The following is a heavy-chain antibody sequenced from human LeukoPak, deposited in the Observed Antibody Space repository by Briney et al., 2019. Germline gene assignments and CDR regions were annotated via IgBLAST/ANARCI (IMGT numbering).Heavy chain of an antibody. CDR1: GASISSFY. J-gene: IGHJ5*02. D-gene: IGHD1-14*01. CDR3: ARVPTRRPLNWFDP. Sequence: SETLSLTCTVSGASISSFYWSWIRQPPGKGLEWIGYISYSGSTNYNPSLKSRVTISVDTSKNQFSLKLSSVAAADTAIYYCARVPTRRPLNWFDPWGQGTLVTVSS. V-gene: IGHV4-59*01. CDR2: ISYSGST.